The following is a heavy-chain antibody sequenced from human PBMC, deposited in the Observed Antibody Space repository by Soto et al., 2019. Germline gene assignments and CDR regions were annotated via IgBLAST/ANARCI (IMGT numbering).Heavy chain of an antibody. V-gene: IGHV2-5*02. CDR1: GFSLSTSGVG. Sequence: QITLKESGPTLVKPTQTLTLTCTFSGFSLSTSGVGVGWIRQPPGKALEWLALIYWDDDKRYSPSLKSRLTITKDTSKNQVVLTMTNMVPVDTATYYCAHIVGAPNSFDPWSQGTLVTVSS. CDR3: AHIVGAPNSFDP. J-gene: IGHJ5*02. D-gene: IGHD1-26*01. CDR2: IYWDDDK.